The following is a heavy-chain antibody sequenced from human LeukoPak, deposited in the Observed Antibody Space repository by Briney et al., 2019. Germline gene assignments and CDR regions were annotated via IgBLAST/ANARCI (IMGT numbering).Heavy chain of an antibody. Sequence: GGSLSLSCAASGFTFDDYAMHWVRQAPGKGLEWVSGISWNSGSIGYADSVKGRFTISRDNAKNSLYLQMNSLRAEDMALYYCAQDIVGVLAYYFDYWGQGTLVTVSS. D-gene: IGHD1-26*01. CDR1: GFTFDDYA. V-gene: IGHV3-9*03. CDR2: ISWNSGSI. CDR3: AQDIVGVLAYYFDY. J-gene: IGHJ4*02.